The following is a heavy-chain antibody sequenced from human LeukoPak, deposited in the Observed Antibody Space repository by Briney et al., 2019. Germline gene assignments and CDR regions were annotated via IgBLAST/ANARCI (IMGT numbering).Heavy chain of an antibody. Sequence: SETLSLTCTVSGGSISSYYWSWIRQPPGKGLEYIGYIYYSGSTNYNPSLKSRVTISGDTSKNQFSLKLSSVTAADTAVYYCARVRDGNDIDYWGQGTLVTVSS. V-gene: IGHV4-59*08. D-gene: IGHD5-24*01. J-gene: IGHJ4*02. CDR3: ARVRDGNDIDY. CDR2: IYYSGST. CDR1: GGSISSYY.